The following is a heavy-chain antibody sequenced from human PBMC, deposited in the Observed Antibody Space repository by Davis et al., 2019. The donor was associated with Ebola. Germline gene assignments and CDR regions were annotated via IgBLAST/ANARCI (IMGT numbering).Heavy chain of an antibody. Sequence: GGSLRLSCAASGFTFSSYSMNWVRQAPGKGLEWVSAISGSGGSTYYADSVKGRFTISRDNSKNTLYLQMNSLRAEDTAVYYCAKMEWLVFYFDYWGQGTLVTVSS. V-gene: IGHV3-23*01. D-gene: IGHD6-19*01. J-gene: IGHJ4*02. CDR2: ISGSGGST. CDR3: AKMEWLVFYFDY. CDR1: GFTFSSYS.